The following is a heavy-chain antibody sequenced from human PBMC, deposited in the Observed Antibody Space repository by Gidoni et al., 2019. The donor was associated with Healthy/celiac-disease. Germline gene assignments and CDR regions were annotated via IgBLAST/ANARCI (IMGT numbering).Heavy chain of an antibody. V-gene: IGHV1-69*04. CDR2: IIPILGIA. CDR3: AINKQHIVVVTAIPIGGN. J-gene: IGHJ4*02. Sequence: QVQLVQSGAEVKKPGSSVKVSCKASGGTFSSYAISWVRQAPGQGLEWMGRIIPILGIANYAQKFQGRVTITADKSTSTAYMELSSLRSEDTAVYYCAINKQHIVVVTAIPIGGNWGQGTLVTVSS. CDR1: GGTFSSYA. D-gene: IGHD2-21*02.